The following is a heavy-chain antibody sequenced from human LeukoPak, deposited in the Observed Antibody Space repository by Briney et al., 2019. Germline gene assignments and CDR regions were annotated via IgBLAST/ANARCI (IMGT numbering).Heavy chain of an antibody. J-gene: IGHJ2*01. V-gene: IGHV3-33*08. CDR3: IVVLVPAAFWHSDV. Sequence: GGSLRLSCAASGFTFSSYSMNWVRQAPGKGLEWVAVIGPDGSQKYYADSVKGRFAISRDNSRNTLYLQMDSLRSEDTAVYYCIVVLVPAAFWHSDVWGRGTLVTVSS. CDR1: GFTFSSYS. D-gene: IGHD2-2*01. CDR2: IGPDGSQK.